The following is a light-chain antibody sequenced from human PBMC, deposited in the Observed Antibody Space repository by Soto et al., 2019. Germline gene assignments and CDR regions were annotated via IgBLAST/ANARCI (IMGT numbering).Light chain of an antibody. Sequence: EIVLTQSPATLSLSPGERATLSCRASQSVSSYLAWYQQKPGQAPRLLIYDASNRATGIPARFSGSGSGTDFTLTISRLEPEDFAVYYCHQCYSSRTFGQGTKVDIK. CDR3: HQCYSSRT. J-gene: IGKJ1*01. CDR2: DAS. V-gene: IGKV3-11*01. CDR1: QSVSSY.